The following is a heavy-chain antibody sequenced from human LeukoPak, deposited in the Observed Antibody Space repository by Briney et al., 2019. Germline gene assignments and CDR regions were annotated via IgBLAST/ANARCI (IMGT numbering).Heavy chain of an antibody. CDR2: VSDSGSSA. V-gene: IGHV3-23*01. J-gene: IGHJ3*02. D-gene: IGHD3-22*01. CDR3: ARAVRTYDSSGDYLDAFDI. Sequence: GGSLRLSCAASGFTFRNYGMSWIRQAPGKGLEWVSVVSDSGSSAYYADSVKGRFTISRDNTKNTLYLQMKSLRAEDTAVYYCARAVRTYDSSGDYLDAFDIWGQGTMVTVSS. CDR1: GFTFRNYG.